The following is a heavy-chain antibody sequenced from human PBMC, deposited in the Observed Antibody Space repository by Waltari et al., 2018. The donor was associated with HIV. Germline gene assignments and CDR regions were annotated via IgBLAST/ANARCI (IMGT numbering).Heavy chain of an antibody. Sequence: QVQLVESGGGVVQPGTSLRLSCAASGFTFTKYGMHWVRQAPGKGLECVTIIRYDGSNKYYADSVKGRFTISRDNSKNTLYLQMNSLRAEDTAVYYCARDAAPNSHTPSSSDVWGQGTLVTVSS. V-gene: IGHV3-33*01. CDR2: IRYDGSNK. D-gene: IGHD6-13*01. CDR3: ARDAAPNSHTPSSSDV. J-gene: IGHJ4*02. CDR1: GFTFTKYG.